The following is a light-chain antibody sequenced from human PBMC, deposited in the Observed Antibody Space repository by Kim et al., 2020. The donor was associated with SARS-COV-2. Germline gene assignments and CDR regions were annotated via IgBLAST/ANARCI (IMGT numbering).Light chain of an antibody. V-gene: IGLV2-14*03. CDR1: DRDIGGHDS. J-gene: IGLJ3*02. CDR3: NSYTSGRTWV. Sequence: GQVITISCTGTDRDIGGHDSVSWYQQHPGKAPRLMIYDVTKQPSGVSNRCSGSKSGNTASLTISGLQAEDEAEYYCNSYTSGRTWVFGGGTQLTVL. CDR2: DVT.